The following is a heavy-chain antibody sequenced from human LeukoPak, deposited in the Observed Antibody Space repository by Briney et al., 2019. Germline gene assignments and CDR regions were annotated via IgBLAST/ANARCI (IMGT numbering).Heavy chain of an antibody. Sequence: SETLSLTCAVSGGPFSGYFWSWIRQSSGKGLEWIREIHNSGNTNYNPSLNSRVTISEDTSKHQFYLNLSSVTAADPAVYYCARRYYYNLGSFPFDFWGQGTLVTVSS. CDR3: ARRYYYNLGSFPFDF. CDR1: GGPFSGYF. CDR2: IHNSGNT. J-gene: IGHJ4*02. D-gene: IGHD3-10*01. V-gene: IGHV4-34*01.